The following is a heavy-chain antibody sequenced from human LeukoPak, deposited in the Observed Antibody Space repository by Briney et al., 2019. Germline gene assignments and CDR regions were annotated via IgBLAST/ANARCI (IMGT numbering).Heavy chain of an antibody. Sequence: GGSLRLSCGASGFTFSNYAMYWVRQAPGKGLEWVSGLTGGGDFTYYADSVKGRFTISRDNSKNTLYLQMNSLRAEDTAVYYCAKGKNLYCSGGSCYFHYWGQGTLVTVSS. D-gene: IGHD2-15*01. CDR1: GFTFSNYA. J-gene: IGHJ4*02. CDR3: AKGKNLYCSGGSCYFHY. CDR2: LTGGGDFT. V-gene: IGHV3-23*01.